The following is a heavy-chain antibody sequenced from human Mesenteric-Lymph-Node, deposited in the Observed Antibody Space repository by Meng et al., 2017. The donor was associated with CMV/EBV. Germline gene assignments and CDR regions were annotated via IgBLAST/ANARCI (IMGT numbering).Heavy chain of an antibody. J-gene: IGHJ5*02. Sequence: KDSGYTFTGYYMHWVRQAPGQGLEYMGWIHPNSGDSKCAQTFQGRVTMTRDTSTSTAYMEMSRLRSDDTAVYYCAKIPAPGTTWFDPWGQGTLVTVSS. CDR1: GYTFTGYY. CDR3: AKIPAPGTTWFDP. CDR2: IHPNSGDS. V-gene: IGHV1-2*02. D-gene: IGHD6-13*01.